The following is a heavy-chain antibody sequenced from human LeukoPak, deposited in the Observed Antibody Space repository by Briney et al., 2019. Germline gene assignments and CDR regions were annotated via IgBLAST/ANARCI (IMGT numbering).Heavy chain of an antibody. CDR3: AKVGRYFDWSQFDY. Sequence: GGSLRLSCAASGFTFSNFAMSWVRQAPGKGLEWVSAISGSGGSTYYADSVKGRFTISRDNSKNTLYLQMNSLRAEDTAVYYCAKVGRYFDWSQFDYWGQGTLVTVSS. CDR2: ISGSGGST. J-gene: IGHJ4*02. D-gene: IGHD3-9*01. CDR1: GFTFSNFA. V-gene: IGHV3-23*01.